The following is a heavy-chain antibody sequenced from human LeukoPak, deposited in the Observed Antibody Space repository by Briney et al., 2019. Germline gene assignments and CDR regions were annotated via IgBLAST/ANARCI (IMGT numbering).Heavy chain of an antibody. Sequence: GGSLRLSCAGSGFTFSNYAMSWVRQAPGKGLEWVSHISGSGVTTYYADSVKGRFTISTDNSNNTLDLQINSLRIKDRSVCYCVKGGRNYDSSGYEICQWGHGTLVTVSS. V-gene: IGHV3-23*01. J-gene: IGHJ4*01. D-gene: IGHD3-10*01. CDR3: VKGGRNYDSSGYEICQ. CDR2: ISGSGVTT. CDR1: GFTFSNYA.